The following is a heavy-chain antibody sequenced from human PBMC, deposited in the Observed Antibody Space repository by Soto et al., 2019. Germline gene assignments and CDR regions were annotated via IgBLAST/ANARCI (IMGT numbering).Heavy chain of an antibody. CDR3: VRDRYSSSGWFDP. Sequence: SQTLSLTCAISGDSVSSYSAAWNWIRQSPSGGLEWLGRTYYRSRFFSDYAESVKSRIIINPDTSKYKFSLQLKSVTPEDTAVYYCVRDRYSSSGWFDPWGQGTPVTVSS. CDR1: GDSVSSYSAA. D-gene: IGHD3-10*01. J-gene: IGHJ5*02. V-gene: IGHV6-1*01. CDR2: TYYRSRFFS.